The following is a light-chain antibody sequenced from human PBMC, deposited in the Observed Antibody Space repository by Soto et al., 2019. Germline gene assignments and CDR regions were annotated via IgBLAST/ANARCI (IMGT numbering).Light chain of an antibody. CDR1: SSNIATNS. CDR3: AVWDDNLNSVV. J-gene: IGLJ2*01. CDR2: TNN. Sequence: QSVLTQPPSVSGTPGQRVTISCSGSSSNIATNSVNWYQQLPATAPRLLIYTNNRRPSEVPDRFSGSKSGTSASLAISGLQSEDEADYYCAVWDDNLNSVVFGGGTQLTVL. V-gene: IGLV1-44*01.